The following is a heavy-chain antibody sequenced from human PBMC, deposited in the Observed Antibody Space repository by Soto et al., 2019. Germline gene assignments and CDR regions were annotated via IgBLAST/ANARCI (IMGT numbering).Heavy chain of an antibody. CDR2: IKSKTDGGTT. D-gene: IGHD1-7*01. CDR3: TTDFGDNWNYMPGY. CDR1: GFTFSNAW. J-gene: IGHJ4*02. Sequence: GGSLRLSCAASGFTFSNAWMNWVRQAPGKGLEWVGRIKSKTDGGTTDYAAPVKGRFTISRDDSKNTLYLQMNSLKTEDTAVYYCTTDFGDNWNYMPGYWGQGTLVTVSS. V-gene: IGHV3-15*07.